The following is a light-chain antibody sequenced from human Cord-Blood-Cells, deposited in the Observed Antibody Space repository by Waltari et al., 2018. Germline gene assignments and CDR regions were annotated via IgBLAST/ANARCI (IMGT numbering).Light chain of an antibody. CDR3: QQYNNWPPIT. CDR2: GAA. CDR1: QRVSSN. V-gene: IGKV3-15*01. J-gene: IGKJ5*01. Sequence: EIVMTQSPATLSVSPGERATLSCRASQRVSSNLAWYQQKPGQAPRLLIYGAATRATGIPARFSGSVSATEFTLTIRSLQSEDFAVYYCQQYNNWPPITFGQWTRLEI.